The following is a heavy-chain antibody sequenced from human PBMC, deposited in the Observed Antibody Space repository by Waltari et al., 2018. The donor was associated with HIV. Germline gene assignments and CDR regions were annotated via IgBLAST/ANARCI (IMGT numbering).Heavy chain of an antibody. CDR1: GLTFRSYG. CDR3: ARGVHDFYYGMDV. CDR2: IWYDGSKK. J-gene: IGHJ6*02. V-gene: IGHV3-33*01. Sequence: QVQLVESGGGVVQPGRSLRLSCAVSGLTFRSYGIHWVRQAPGKGLEWVAVIWYDGSKKYYADSVKGRFTISRDNSKNTLYLQMNSLRDEDTAVYYCARGVHDFYYGMDVWGQGTSVTVSS.